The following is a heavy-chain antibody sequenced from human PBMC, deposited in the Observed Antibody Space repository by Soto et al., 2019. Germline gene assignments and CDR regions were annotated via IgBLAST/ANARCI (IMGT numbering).Heavy chain of an antibody. CDR2: ISAYNGNT. V-gene: IGHV1-18*01. Sequence: ASVKVSCKASGYTFTSYGISWVRQAPGQGLEWMGWISAYNGNTNYADSVKDRFTISRDNSKSTLYLQMNSLRADDTAVYYCVAGQYFFDYCGQGTLVTVSS. J-gene: IGHJ4*02. CDR3: VAGQYFFDY. D-gene: IGHD6-19*01. CDR1: GYTFTSYG.